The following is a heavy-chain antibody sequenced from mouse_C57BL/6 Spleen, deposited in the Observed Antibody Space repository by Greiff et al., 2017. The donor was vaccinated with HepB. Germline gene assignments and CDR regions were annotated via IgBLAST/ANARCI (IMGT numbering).Heavy chain of an antibody. CDR3: ATGITTVVAPFDY. V-gene: IGHV1-55*01. CDR2: IYPGSGST. CDR1: GYTFTSYW. J-gene: IGHJ2*01. D-gene: IGHD1-1*01. Sequence: VQLQQPGAELVKPGASVKMSCKASGYTFTSYWITWVKQRPGQGLEWIGDIYPGSGSTNYNEKFKSKATLTVDTSSSTAYMQLSSLTSEDSAVYYCATGITTVVAPFDYWGQGTTLTVSS.